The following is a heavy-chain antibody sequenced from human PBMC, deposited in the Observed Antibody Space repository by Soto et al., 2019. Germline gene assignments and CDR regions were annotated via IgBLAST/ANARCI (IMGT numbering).Heavy chain of an antibody. Sequence: QLQLQESGPGLVKPSETLSLTCTVSGGSISSSSYYWGWIRQPPGKVLEWIGSIYYSGSTYYNPSLKSRVTISVDTSKNQFSLKLSFVTAADTAVYYCAGGAPALLCFGELLPHFDYWGQGTLVTVSS. J-gene: IGHJ4*02. CDR2: IYYSGST. V-gene: IGHV4-39*01. D-gene: IGHD3-10*01. CDR3: AGGAPALLCFGELLPHFDY. CDR1: GGSISSSSYY.